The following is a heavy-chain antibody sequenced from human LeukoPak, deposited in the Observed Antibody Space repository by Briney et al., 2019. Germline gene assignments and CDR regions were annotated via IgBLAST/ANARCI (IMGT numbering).Heavy chain of an antibody. V-gene: IGHV4-61*02. CDR1: GGSISSGSYY. Sequence: SETLSLTCTVSGGSISSGSYYWSWIRQPAGKGLEWIGRIYTSGSTNYNPPLKSRVTMSVDTSKKQFSLKLSSVTAADTAVYYCVKDRGNHTIDYWGQGTLVTVSS. CDR3: VKDRGNHTIDY. D-gene: IGHD1-14*01. CDR2: IYTSGST. J-gene: IGHJ4*02.